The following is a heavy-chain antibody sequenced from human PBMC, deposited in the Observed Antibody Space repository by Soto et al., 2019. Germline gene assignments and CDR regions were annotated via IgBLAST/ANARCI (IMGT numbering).Heavy chain of an antibody. D-gene: IGHD6-19*01. CDR2: LYSAGNA. V-gene: IGHV3-53*01. J-gene: IGHJ4*02. CDR1: GFTVSDNY. CDR3: ARDKGGGWHYFDS. Sequence: GGSLRLSCAASGFTVSDNYMTWVCQAPGKGLEWGSVLYSAGNAYYADSVQGRFTISRDDSKNTLYLQMNRLRADETAVYYCARDKGGGWHYFDSWGQGSLLTVSS.